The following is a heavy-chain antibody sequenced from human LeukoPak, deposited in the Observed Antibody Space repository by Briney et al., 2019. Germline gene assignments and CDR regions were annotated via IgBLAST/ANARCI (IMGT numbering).Heavy chain of an antibody. CDR1: GYTFTSYA. J-gene: IGHJ4*02. Sequence: VASVKVSCKASGYTFTSYAMNWVRQAPGQGLEWMGWINTNTGNPTYAQGFTGRFVFSLDTSVSTAYLQISSLKAEDTAVYYCARGVAGPRGAPFDYWGQGTLVTVSS. CDR3: ARGVAGPRGAPFDY. D-gene: IGHD6-19*01. V-gene: IGHV7-4-1*02. CDR2: INTNTGNP.